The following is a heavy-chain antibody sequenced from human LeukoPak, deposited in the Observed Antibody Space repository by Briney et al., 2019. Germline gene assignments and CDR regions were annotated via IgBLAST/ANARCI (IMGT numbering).Heavy chain of an antibody. CDR2: IIPIFGTA. V-gene: IGHV1-69*13. Sequence: SVKVSCKASGGTFSSYAISWVRQAPGQGLEWMGGIIPIFGTANYAQKFQGRVTITADESTSTAYMELSSLRSEDTAVYYCARGLLGVPPYFDYWGQGTLVTVSS. CDR3: ARGLLGVPPYFDY. J-gene: IGHJ4*02. CDR1: GGTFSSYA. D-gene: IGHD1-26*01.